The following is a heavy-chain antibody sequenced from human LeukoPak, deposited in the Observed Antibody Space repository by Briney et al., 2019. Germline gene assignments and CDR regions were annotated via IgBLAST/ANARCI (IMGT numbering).Heavy chain of an antibody. V-gene: IGHV3-30*19. CDR3: ARGGGIVAVAGNPWGFDY. J-gene: IGHJ4*02. D-gene: IGHD6-19*01. CDR1: GFTFSSYG. Sequence: PGGSLRLSCAASGFTFSSYGMHWVRQAPGKGLEWVAVIWYDGSNKYYADSVKGRFTISRDNSKNTLYLQMNSLRAEDTAVYYCARGGGIVAVAGNPWGFDYWGQGTLVTVSS. CDR2: IWYDGSNK.